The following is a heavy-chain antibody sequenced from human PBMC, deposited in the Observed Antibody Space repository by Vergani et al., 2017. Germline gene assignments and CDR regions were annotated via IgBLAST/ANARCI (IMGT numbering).Heavy chain of an antibody. CDR2: IKQDGSEK. Sequence: EVQLVESGGGLVQPGGSLRLSCAASGFPFSSYWMSWVRQAPGKGLEWVANIKQDGSEKYYVDSVKGRFTISRDNAKNSLYLQMNSLRAEDTAVYYCARDVNPGFVERIWGPEPPGGFDYGGQGTLVTVSS. D-gene: IGHD3-16*01. CDR3: ARDVNPGFVERIWGPEPPGGFDY. J-gene: IGHJ4*02. CDR1: GFPFSSYW. V-gene: IGHV3-7*01.